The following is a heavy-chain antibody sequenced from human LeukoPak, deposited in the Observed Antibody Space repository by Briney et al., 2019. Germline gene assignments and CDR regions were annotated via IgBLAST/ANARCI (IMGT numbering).Heavy chain of an antibody. CDR1: GFTFSSYW. Sequence: PGGSLRLSCVASGFTFSSYWMSWVRQAPGKGLEWVANIKQDGSEKYYVDSVKGRFTISRDNAKNSLYLQMNSLRAEDTAVYYCARGGRIGWFDPWGQGTLVTVSS. D-gene: IGHD3-16*01. CDR2: IKQDGSEK. J-gene: IGHJ5*02. CDR3: ARGGRIGWFDP. V-gene: IGHV3-7*01.